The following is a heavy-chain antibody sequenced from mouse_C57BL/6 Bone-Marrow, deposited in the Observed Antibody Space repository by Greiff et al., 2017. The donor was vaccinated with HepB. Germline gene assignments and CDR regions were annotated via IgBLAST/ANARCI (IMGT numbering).Heavy chain of an antibody. V-gene: IGHV5-6*01. CDR2: ISSGGSYT. CDR3: ARHSSGKRGFAY. J-gene: IGHJ3*01. Sequence: EVHLVESGGDLVKPGGSLKLSCAASGFTFSSYGMSWVRQTPDKRLEWVATISSGGSYTYYPDSVKGRFTISRDKAKNTLYLQMSSLKSEDTAMYYCARHSSGKRGFAYWGQGTLVTVSA. CDR1: GFTFSSYG. D-gene: IGHD1-3*01.